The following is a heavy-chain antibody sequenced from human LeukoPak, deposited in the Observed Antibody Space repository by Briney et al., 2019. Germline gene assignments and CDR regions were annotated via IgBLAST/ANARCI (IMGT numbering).Heavy chain of an antibody. CDR3: AIVYYDFWIGYYNHYFDY. J-gene: IGHJ4*02. D-gene: IGHD3-3*01. Sequence: GGSLRLSCAASGFTFSSYAMIWVRQAPGKGLEWVSGLSGSGGSTYYADSVKGRFTISRDNSKNALYLQMNSLRAEDTAVYYCAIVYYDFWIGYYNHYFDYWGQGTLVTVSS. V-gene: IGHV3-23*01. CDR1: GFTFSSYA. CDR2: LSGSGGST.